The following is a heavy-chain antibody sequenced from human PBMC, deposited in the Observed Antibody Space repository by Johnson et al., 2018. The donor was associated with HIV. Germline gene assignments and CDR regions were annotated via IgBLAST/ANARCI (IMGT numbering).Heavy chain of an antibody. V-gene: IGHV3-66*01. CDR3: ARGSYYDI. Sequence: APGKGLECVSLIYSGGSTYYADSVKGRFTISRDNSKNTLYLQMNSLRAEDTAVYYCARGSYYDIWGQGTMVTVSS. J-gene: IGHJ3*02. CDR2: IYSGGST. D-gene: IGHD3-10*01.